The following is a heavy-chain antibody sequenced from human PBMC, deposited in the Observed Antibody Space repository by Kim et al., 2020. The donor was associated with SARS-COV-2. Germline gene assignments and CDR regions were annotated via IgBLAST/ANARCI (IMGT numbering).Heavy chain of an antibody. J-gene: IGHJ2*01. D-gene: IGHD6-19*01. CDR1: GGSISSSSYY. CDR3: ASRVAVAEGYFDL. V-gene: IGHV4-39*01. Sequence: SETLSLTCTVSGGSISSSSYYWGWIRQPPGKGLEWIGSIYYSGSTYYNPSLKSRVTISVDTSKNQFSLKLSSVTAADTAVYYCASRVAVAEGYFDLWGRGTLVTVSS. CDR2: IYYSGST.